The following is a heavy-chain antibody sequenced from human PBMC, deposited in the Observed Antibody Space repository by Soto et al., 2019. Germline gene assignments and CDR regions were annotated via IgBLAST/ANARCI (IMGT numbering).Heavy chain of an antibody. CDR3: TKTQEGRSLTFDY. CDR1: GFTFSSYG. V-gene: IGHV3-30*18. J-gene: IGHJ4*02. Sequence: PGGSLSLSCAASGFTFSSYGMHWVRQAPGKGLEWVAVISYDGSDTYYADSVKGRFTISRDNSKNTLYLQMNSLRAEDTAVYYCTKTQEGRSLTFDYWGLGTLVTVSS. CDR2: ISYDGSDT.